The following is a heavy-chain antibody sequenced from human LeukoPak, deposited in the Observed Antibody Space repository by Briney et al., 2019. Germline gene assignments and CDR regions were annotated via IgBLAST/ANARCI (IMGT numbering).Heavy chain of an antibody. CDR1: GFTFSTYA. D-gene: IGHD5-18*01. Sequence: GGSLRLSCAASGFTFSTYAMSWVRQAPGRGLEWVSSISGSSDTPYYAASVKGRFTISRDNSKNTLYLQMNSLRAEDTAVYYCANREGGYTYDPFDYWGPGNPGHRLL. CDR3: ANREGGYTYDPFDY. V-gene: IGHV3-23*01. CDR2: ISGSSDTP. J-gene: IGHJ4*02.